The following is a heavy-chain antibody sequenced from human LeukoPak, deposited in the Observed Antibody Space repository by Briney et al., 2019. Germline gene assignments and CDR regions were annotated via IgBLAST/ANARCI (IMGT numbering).Heavy chain of an antibody. CDR2: IKEDGSEK. D-gene: IGHD2-2*01. CDR3: AKDQRTMTRRMDV. CDR1: GFSFSTYW. V-gene: IGHV3-7*04. J-gene: IGHJ6*02. Sequence: GGSLRLSCAAPGFSFSTYWMSWVRQAPGKGLEWVANIKEDGSEKYYVDSVRGRFTVSRDNSKNTLYLQMNTLRVEDRAVYFCAKDQRTMTRRMDVWGQGTAVIVSS.